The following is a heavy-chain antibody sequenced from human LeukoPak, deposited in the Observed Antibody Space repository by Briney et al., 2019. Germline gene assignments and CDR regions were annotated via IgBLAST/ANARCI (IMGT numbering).Heavy chain of an antibody. J-gene: IGHJ4*02. CDR1: GGSVSSGNYY. CDR2: VFYSGSF. V-gene: IGHV4-39*07. Sequence: SETLSITCTVSGGSVSSGNYYWGWIPQPPGKGLEWIGNVFYSGSFYSNPSLKSRVTISVDTSKNQFSLRLSSVTAADTAVYYCARDDNTGYDLKVTNHFDYWGQGTLVTVSS. D-gene: IGHD5-12*01. CDR3: ARDDNTGYDLKVTNHFDY.